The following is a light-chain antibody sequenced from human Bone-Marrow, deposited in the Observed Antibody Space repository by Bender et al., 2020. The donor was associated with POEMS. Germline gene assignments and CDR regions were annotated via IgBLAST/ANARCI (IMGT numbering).Light chain of an antibody. J-gene: IGLJ2*01. Sequence: QSALTQPASVSGSPGQSITISCTGTSSDVGGFVYVSWYQQHPGKVPKLMIYDVSNRPSGVSNRFSGSKSGNTASLTISGLQAEDEAVYFCSSFTSSSTLEFGGGTKLTLL. V-gene: IGLV2-14*01. CDR3: SSFTSSSTLE. CDR1: SSDVGGFVY. CDR2: DVS.